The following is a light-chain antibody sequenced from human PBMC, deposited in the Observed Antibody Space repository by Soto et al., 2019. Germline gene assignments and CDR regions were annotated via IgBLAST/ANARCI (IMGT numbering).Light chain of an antibody. CDR2: GAS. Sequence: EIVLTHSPGTLSLSPWERGTLSCRASQSIVGNYLAWYQQKPGQAPRLLIYGASSRAAGIPDRFTGSGTGTDFTLTITRLEPEDFAVYYCQKYGGSFITFGQGTRLEIK. J-gene: IGKJ5*01. V-gene: IGKV3-20*01. CDR1: QSIVGNY. CDR3: QKYGGSFIT.